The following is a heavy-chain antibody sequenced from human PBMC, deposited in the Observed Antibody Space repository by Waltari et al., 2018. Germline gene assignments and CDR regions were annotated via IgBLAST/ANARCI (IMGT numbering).Heavy chain of an antibody. Sequence: QLVESGGGLVQPGGSLRLAWAASGFSFSSYELTWVRQAPGKGLEWISYISGSDNSKLYAEAVKGRFIVSRDNAKNSLHLEMNSLRVEDTATYYCVRDGLGSGRTRVDVWGQGTTVIVSS. CDR2: ISGSDNSK. D-gene: IGHD2-2*01. CDR3: VRDGLGSGRTRVDV. CDR1: GFSFSSYE. J-gene: IGHJ6*02. V-gene: IGHV3-48*03.